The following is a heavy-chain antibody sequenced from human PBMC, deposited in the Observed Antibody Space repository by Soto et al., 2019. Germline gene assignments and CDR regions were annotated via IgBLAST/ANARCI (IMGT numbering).Heavy chain of an antibody. Sequence: PSETLSLTCTVSGGSVSSGSYYWSWIRQPPGKGLEWIGYIYYSGSTNYNPSLKSRVTISVDTPKKQFSLKLSSVTAADTAVYYCARDRPFGWLLFSRFDPWGQGTLVTVSS. CDR3: ARDRPFGWLLFSRFDP. V-gene: IGHV4-61*01. J-gene: IGHJ5*02. CDR1: GGSVSSGSYY. CDR2: IYYSGST. D-gene: IGHD3-3*01.